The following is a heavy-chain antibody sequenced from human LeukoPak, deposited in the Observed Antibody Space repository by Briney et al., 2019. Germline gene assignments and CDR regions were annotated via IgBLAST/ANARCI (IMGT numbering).Heavy chain of an antibody. CDR2: IYHSGST. CDR3: ARQPITYGSGRFFDY. D-gene: IGHD3-10*01. CDR1: GGSIISSTYY. J-gene: IGHJ4*02. Sequence: SETLSLTCTVSGGSIISSTYYWGWIRQPPGKGLEWIGTIYHSGSTYYNPSLKRRVTISVDTSKDQFSLKLSSVTAADTALYYCARQPITYGSGRFFDYWGQGTLVTVSS. V-gene: IGHV4-39*01.